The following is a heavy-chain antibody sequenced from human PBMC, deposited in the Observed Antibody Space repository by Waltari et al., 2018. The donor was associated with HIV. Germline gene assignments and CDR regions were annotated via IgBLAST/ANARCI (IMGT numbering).Heavy chain of an antibody. CDR2: ISSSSSYI. CDR3: ATFPPVGGTDLSFRVAARTSVDY. D-gene: IGHD2-15*01. CDR1: GFTFSSYS. J-gene: IGHJ4*02. Sequence: EVQLVESGGGLVKPGGSLRLSCAASGFTFSSYSMNWVRRAPGKGREGVSSISSSSSYIYYADSGKGRFTISRDNAKNSLYLQMNSLRAEDTAVYYCATFPPVGGTDLSFRVAARTSVDYWGQGTLVTVSS. V-gene: IGHV3-21*01.